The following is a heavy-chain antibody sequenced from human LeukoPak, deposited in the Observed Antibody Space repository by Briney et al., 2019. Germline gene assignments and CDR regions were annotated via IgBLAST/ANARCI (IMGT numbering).Heavy chain of an antibody. V-gene: IGHV4-59*01. CDR2: IYYNWST. CDR1: GGSISSYY. Sequence: SETLSLTCTVSGGSISSYYWSWIRQPPGKGLEVVGYIYYNWSTNYNPSLTSPVTTSVDTSKNQFSLKLSSVTAADTAVYYCARGGGYSHGYYYYYMDVWGKGTTVTVSS. J-gene: IGHJ6*03. D-gene: IGHD5-18*01. CDR3: ARGGGYSHGYYYYYMDV.